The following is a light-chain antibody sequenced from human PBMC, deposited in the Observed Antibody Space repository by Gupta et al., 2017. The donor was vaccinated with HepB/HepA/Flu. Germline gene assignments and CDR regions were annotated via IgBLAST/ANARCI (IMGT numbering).Light chain of an antibody. CDR2: GNS. CDR3: QSDDNTLSGSL. Sequence: QSVLTQPPSLSGAPGQTSTISCAWSSSNIGAGYGVHWYQQQPRTAPKLLISGNSRRPSVVPDRFSGSKSGTSASLAITGLHAEDEAEYYCQSDDNTLSGSLFGGGTRLIV. J-gene: IGLJ2*01. V-gene: IGLV1-40*01. CDR1: SSNIGAGYG.